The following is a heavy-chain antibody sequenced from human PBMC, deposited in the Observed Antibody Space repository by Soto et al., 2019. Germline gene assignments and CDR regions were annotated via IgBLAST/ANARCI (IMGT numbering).Heavy chain of an antibody. J-gene: IGHJ6*02. CDR3: ARDGSRGSITIFGVVTEHSYYGMDV. Sequence: GGSLRLSCAASGFTFSSYSMNWVRQAPGKGLEWVSYISSSSSSTIYYADSVKGRFTISRDNAKNSLYLQMNSLRDEDTAVYYCARDGSRGSITIFGVVTEHSYYGMDVWGQGTTVTVSS. CDR2: ISSSSSSTI. CDR1: GFTFSSYS. D-gene: IGHD3-3*01. V-gene: IGHV3-48*02.